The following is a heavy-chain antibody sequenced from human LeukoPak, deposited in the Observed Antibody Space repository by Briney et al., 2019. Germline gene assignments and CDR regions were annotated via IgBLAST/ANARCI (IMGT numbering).Heavy chain of an antibody. CDR1: GYTLTSYD. CDR2: MNPNSGRA. CDR3: TRETSSRYFDY. V-gene: IGHV1-8*01. Sequence: ASVKVSCKASGYTLTSYDINWVRQATGQGLEWMGWMNPNSGRAGYAQNFQGRITITRNTSISTAYLELSSLRSDDTAVYYCTRETSSRYFDYWGQGTLVTVSS. J-gene: IGHJ4*02.